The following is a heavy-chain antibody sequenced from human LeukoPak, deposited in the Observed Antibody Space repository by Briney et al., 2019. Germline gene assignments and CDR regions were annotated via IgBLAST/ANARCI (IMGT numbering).Heavy chain of an antibody. CDR3: VRDRGIASTGGYSMDV. D-gene: IGHD6-13*01. Sequence: GGSLRLSCAASGFTVSNIYMSWVRQAPGTGLEWVSIIHSGGITHYADSVKGRFTISRDNSKNTLYLQMNSLRAEDTAVYYCVRDRGIASTGGYSMDVWGQGTTVTVSS. CDR2: IHSGGIT. CDR1: GFTVSNIY. J-gene: IGHJ6*02. V-gene: IGHV3-53*01.